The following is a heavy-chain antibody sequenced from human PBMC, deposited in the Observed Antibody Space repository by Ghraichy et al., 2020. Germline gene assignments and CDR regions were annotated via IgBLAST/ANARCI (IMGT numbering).Heavy chain of an antibody. D-gene: IGHD6-25*01. J-gene: IGHJ6*02. CDR1: GGSFSGYY. Sequence: SETLSLTCAVYGGSFSGYYWSWIRQPPGKGLEWIGEINHSGSTNYNPSLKSRVTISVDTSKNQFSLKLSSVTAADTAVYYCARGRDSSRSGDYFCGMDVWGQGTTVTVSS. CDR2: INHSGST. V-gene: IGHV4-34*01. CDR3: ARGRDSSRSGDYFCGMDV.